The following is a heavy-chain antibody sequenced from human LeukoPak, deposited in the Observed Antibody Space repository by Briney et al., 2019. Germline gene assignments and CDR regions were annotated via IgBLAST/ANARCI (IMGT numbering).Heavy chain of an antibody. CDR3: ARLSGLYCSSTSCLYYYMDV. J-gene: IGHJ6*03. V-gene: IGHV4-30-2*01. CDR2: IYHSGST. CDR1: GGSISSGGYY. Sequence: SQTLSLTCTVSGGSISSGGYYWSWIRQPPGKGLEWIGYIYHSGSTYYNPSLKSRVTISVDRSKNQFSLKLSSVTAADTAVYYCARLSGLYCSSTSCLYYYMDVWGKGTTVTVSS. D-gene: IGHD2-2*01.